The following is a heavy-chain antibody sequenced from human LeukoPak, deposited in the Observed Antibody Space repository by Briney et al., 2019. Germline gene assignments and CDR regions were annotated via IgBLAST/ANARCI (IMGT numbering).Heavy chain of an antibody. CDR3: ARGVTYYYDSSGPDPFDY. J-gene: IGHJ4*02. CDR1: GFTFSSYS. CDR2: ISSSSSYI. Sequence: GGSLRLSCAASGFTFSSYSMNWVRQAPGKGLEWVSSISSSSSYIYYADSVKGRFTISRDNAKNSLHLQMNSLRAEDTAVYYCARGVTYYYDSSGPDPFDYWGQGTLVTVSS. V-gene: IGHV3-21*01. D-gene: IGHD3-22*01.